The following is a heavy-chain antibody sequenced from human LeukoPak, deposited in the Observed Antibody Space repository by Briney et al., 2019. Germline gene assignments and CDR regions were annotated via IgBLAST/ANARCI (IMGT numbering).Heavy chain of an antibody. J-gene: IGHJ6*03. D-gene: IGHD2-21*02. CDR1: GYTFTSYD. V-gene: IGHV1-18*01. CDR2: ISGYNGNT. Sequence: ASVKVSCKASGYTFTSYDISWVRQAPGQGLEWMGWISGYNGNTNYAQKVQGRVTMTADTSTGTAYMELRCLRSDDTAVYYCARNSKVTPGYYYYYMDVWGKGTTVTVSS. CDR3: ARNSKVTPGYYYYYMDV.